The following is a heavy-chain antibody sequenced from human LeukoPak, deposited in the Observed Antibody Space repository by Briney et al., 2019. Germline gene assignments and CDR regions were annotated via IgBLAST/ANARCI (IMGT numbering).Heavy chain of an antibody. J-gene: IGHJ4*02. CDR3: ARDLGGYDFGY. CDR1: GFTFSSYE. V-gene: IGHV3-48*03. Sequence: RAGGSLRLSCAVSGFTFSSYEMSWVRQAPGKGLEWVSYITSRGSSTHYADSVKGRFTISRDNAKNSLYLQMNSLRAEDTAVYYCARDLGGYDFGYWGQGTLVTVSS. CDR2: ITSRGSST. D-gene: IGHD5-12*01.